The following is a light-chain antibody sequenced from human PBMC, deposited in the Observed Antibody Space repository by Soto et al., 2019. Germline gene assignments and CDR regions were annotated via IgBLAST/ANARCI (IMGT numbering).Light chain of an antibody. CDR1: SGRSSYA. CDR3: QTWGAGLTWV. CDR2: VNSDGSH. J-gene: IGLJ3*02. Sequence: QPVLTQSPSASAFLGASVNLTCTLNSGRSSYAIAWHQQQPDKGPRYLMKVNSDGSHSRGDGIPDRFSGSSSGAERSLIISGLQSEDEADYYCQTWGAGLTWVFGGGTKLTVL. V-gene: IGLV4-69*01.